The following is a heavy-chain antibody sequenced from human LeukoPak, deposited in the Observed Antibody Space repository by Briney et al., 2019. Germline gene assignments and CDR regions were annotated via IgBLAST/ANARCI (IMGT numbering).Heavy chain of an antibody. CDR3: ERDLSATARAYDY. CDR1: GFILSDYN. CDR2: IAISGTYI. V-gene: IGHV3-21*03. D-gene: IGHD1-26*01. Sequence: GGSLRLSCAASGFILSDYNMNWVRQAPGKGLEWVSFIAISGTYITYADSVKGRFTISRDNAKNSLDLQMNSLRAEDTAVYYCERDLSATARAYDYWGQGTLVTVSS. J-gene: IGHJ4*02.